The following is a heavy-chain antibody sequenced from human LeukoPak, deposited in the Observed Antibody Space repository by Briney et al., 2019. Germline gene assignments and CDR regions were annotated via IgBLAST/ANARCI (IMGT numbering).Heavy chain of an antibody. J-gene: IGHJ4*02. CDR1: GGTFSSYA. Sequence: GASVTVSCTASGGTFSSYAISWVRQAPGQGLEWMGGIIPIFGTANYAQKFQGRVTITADESTSTAYMELSSLRSEDTAVYYCARDWARDGYNSFGYWGQGTLVTVSS. D-gene: IGHD5-24*01. CDR3: ARDWARDGYNSFGY. CDR2: IIPIFGTA. V-gene: IGHV1-69*13.